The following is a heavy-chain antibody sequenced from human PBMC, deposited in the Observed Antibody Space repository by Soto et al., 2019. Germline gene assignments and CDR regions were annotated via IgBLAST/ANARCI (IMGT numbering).Heavy chain of an antibody. D-gene: IGHD2-2*01. V-gene: IGHV4-39*01. Sequence: SETLSLTCTVSGDSIISSSYYWAWIRQSPGKGLEWIGNMYYSGSTYYNLSLKSRVTMSVDTSKNQFSLKISSVTAADTSVYYCARIVVIPAAPNYYNYYGVDVWGQGTTVS. CDR3: ARIVVIPAAPNYYNYYGVDV. CDR1: GDSIISSSYY. J-gene: IGHJ6*02. CDR2: MYYSGST.